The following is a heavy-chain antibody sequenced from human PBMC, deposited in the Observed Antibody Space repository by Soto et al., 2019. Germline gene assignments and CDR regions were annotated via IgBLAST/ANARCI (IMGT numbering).Heavy chain of an antibody. D-gene: IGHD3-10*01. CDR2: VNDEGSST. Sequence: EVQLVESGGGLVQPGGALRLSCAASGFTFSSYWMHWVRQAPGKGLVWGSRVNDEGSSTSYADTVNGRFTISRDNAKNTLYLQMNSLRAEDTAVYYCAREMVAAPTLDYWGQGTLVTVSS. J-gene: IGHJ4*02. CDR1: GFTFSSYW. V-gene: IGHV3-74*01. CDR3: AREMVAAPTLDY.